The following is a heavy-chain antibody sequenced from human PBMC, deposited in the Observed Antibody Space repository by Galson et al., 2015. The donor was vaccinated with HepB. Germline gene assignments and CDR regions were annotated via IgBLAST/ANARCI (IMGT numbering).Heavy chain of an antibody. CDR2: ISGSGGGT. Sequence: SLRLSCAASGFTFSSYATSWVRQAPGKGLEWVSAISGSGGGTYYADSVKGRFTISRDNSKNMVYLQMNSLRAEDTAVYYCAKDLRGTTCYWGQGTLVTVSS. V-gene: IGHV3-23*01. CDR1: GFTFSSYA. D-gene: IGHD1-1*01. CDR3: AKDLRGTTCY. J-gene: IGHJ4*02.